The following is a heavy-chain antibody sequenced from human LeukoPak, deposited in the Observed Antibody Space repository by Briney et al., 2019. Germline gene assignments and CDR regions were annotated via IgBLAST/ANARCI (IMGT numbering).Heavy chain of an antibody. CDR3: TRRLDD. Sequence: GGSLRLSCAASGFSFNSDWMDWVRQAPGMGLEWVANIKHDESEKNYLDSVKGRFTISRDNAQNSLYLQMNGLRVEDTAVYYCTRRLDDWGQGTLVTVSS. J-gene: IGHJ4*02. V-gene: IGHV3-7*01. D-gene: IGHD3-16*01. CDR1: GFSFNSDW. CDR2: IKHDESEK.